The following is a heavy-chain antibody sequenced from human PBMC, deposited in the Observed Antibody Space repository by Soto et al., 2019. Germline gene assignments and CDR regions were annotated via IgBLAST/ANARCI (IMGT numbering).Heavy chain of an antibody. CDR2: IYYSGST. CDR3: ARGGWRQIDY. V-gene: IGHV4-59*08. J-gene: IGHJ4*02. CDR1: GGSIGSYY. Sequence: QVQLQESGPGLVKPSETLSLTCSDSGGSIGSYYWSWIRQPPGKGLEWIGYIYYSGSTNYNPSLQSRVTISVDTSKNQFSLKLSSVTAADTAVYYCARGGWRQIDYWGQGTLVTVSS. D-gene: IGHD3-3*01.